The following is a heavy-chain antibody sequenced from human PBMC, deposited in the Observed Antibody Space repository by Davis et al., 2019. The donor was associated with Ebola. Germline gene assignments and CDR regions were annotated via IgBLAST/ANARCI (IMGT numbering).Heavy chain of an antibody. CDR1: GYTFTGYY. Sequence: ASVKVSCRASGYTFTGYYMHWVRQAPGQVLEWMGWINPNSGGTNYAQKFQGRVTMTRDTSISTAYMELSRLRSDDTAVYYCARDRPAAIRSVNWFDPWGQGTLVTVSS. CDR3: ARDRPAAIRSVNWFDP. V-gene: IGHV1-2*02. CDR2: INPNSGGT. D-gene: IGHD2-2*02. J-gene: IGHJ5*02.